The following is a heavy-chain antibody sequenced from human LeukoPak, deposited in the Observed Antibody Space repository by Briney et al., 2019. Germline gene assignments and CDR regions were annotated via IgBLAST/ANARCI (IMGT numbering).Heavy chain of an antibody. CDR1: GFTFTSYS. V-gene: IGHV3-23*01. CDR2: ISGGGGST. D-gene: IGHD6-6*01. CDR3: AKAPPRDMYSSSYFDY. Sequence: GGSLRLSCAASGFTFTSYSMNWVRQAPGKGLEWVSTISGGGGSTYYADSVKGRFTISRDNSKNTLYLQMNSLRAEDTAIYCCAKAPPRDMYSSSYFDYWGQGNLVTASS. J-gene: IGHJ4*02.